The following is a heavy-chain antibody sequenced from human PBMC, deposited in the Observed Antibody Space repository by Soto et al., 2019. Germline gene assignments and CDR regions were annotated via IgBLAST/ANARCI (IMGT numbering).Heavy chain of an antibody. CDR3: ARLKYSNSIHDAFDI. Sequence: LGESLKISCQGSGYSFTNYWIGWVRQMPGKGLEWMGIIHPSDSDTRYSPAFQGQVTISADKSITTAYLQWSSLKASDTAMYYCARLKYSNSIHDAFDIWGLGTMVTVSS. D-gene: IGHD6-6*01. V-gene: IGHV5-51*01. CDR2: IHPSDSDT. CDR1: GYSFTNYW. J-gene: IGHJ3*02.